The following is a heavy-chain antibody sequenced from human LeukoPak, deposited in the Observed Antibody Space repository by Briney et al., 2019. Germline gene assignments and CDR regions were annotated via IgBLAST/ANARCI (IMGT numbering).Heavy chain of an antibody. CDR2: IYYNGNT. D-gene: IGHD2-2*01. J-gene: IGHJ6*03. CDR1: GGSLFSYY. CDR3: ARRRTTGLSGYMDV. V-gene: IGHV4-59*08. Sequence: SETLFLTCTVSGGSLFSYYWSWIRQPPGKGLEWIGNIYYNGNTNYNPSLESRVTISVDTSKKQFSLKLSSVTAADTAVYWCARRRTTGLSGYMDVWGKGTTVTVSS.